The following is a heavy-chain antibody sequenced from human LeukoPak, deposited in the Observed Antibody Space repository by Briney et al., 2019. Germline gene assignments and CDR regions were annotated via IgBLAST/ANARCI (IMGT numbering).Heavy chain of an antibody. J-gene: IGHJ4*02. Sequence: PSETLSLTCTVSGGSFSSSSYYWSWIRQPAGKGLEWIGRMYNSGRVTYNPSLESRVTISIDTSKNQFSLKLNSVTAADTAVYYCASGDFDCWGQGTLVTVSS. CDR1: GGSFSSSSYY. V-gene: IGHV4-61*02. CDR2: MYNSGRV. CDR3: ASGDFDC.